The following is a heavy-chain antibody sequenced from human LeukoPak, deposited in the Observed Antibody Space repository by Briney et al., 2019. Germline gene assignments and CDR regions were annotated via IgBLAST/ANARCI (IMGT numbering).Heavy chain of an antibody. D-gene: IGHD3-10*01. Sequence: ASVKVPCKASGYTFTGYYMHWVRQAPGQGLEWMGRINPNSGGTNYAQKFQGRVTMTRDTSISTAYMELSRLRSDDTAVYYCGTAMLRGPVTHWGQGTLVTVSS. CDR3: GTAMLRGPVTH. V-gene: IGHV1-2*06. J-gene: IGHJ4*02. CDR1: GYTFTGYY. CDR2: INPNSGGT.